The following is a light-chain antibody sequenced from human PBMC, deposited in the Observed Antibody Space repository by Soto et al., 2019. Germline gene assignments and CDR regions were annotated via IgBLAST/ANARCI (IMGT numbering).Light chain of an antibody. CDR1: QSVSSW. Sequence: DIQMTQSPSTLSASVGDRVTITCRASQSVSSWLAWYQQKPGKAPKLLIYDASIMESGVPSRFSASGSGTEFTLTTSILQPDNFAPNYCKQYNSYYTFCQGTKLEIK. CDR3: KQYNSYYT. V-gene: IGKV1-5*01. CDR2: DAS. J-gene: IGKJ2*01.